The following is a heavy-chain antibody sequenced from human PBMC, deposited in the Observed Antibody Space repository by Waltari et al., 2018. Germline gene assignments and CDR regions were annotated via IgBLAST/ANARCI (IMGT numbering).Heavy chain of an antibody. CDR2: IYYTGTA. V-gene: IGHV4-61*08. CDR3: ASLRIVAAPYHYFDY. J-gene: IGHJ4*02. Sequence: QVQLQESGPGLVKPSETLSLTCSVSGAPVRNGASYWTWIRQPPGKGLEWIGYIYYTGTAYYNPSLKSRVTISVDTSKNQFSLKLSSVTTADTAVYYCASLRIVAAPYHYFDYWGQGTRVSVSS. CDR1: GAPVRNGASY. D-gene: IGHD1-26*01.